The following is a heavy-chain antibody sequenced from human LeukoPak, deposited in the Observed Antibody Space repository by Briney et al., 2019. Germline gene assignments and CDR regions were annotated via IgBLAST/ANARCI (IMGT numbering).Heavy chain of an antibody. CDR3: ARDFVVVPALDY. D-gene: IGHD2-2*01. Sequence: GGSLRLSCAASGFTFSSYSMNWVRQAPGKGLEWVSSISSSSSYIYYADSVKGRFTISRDNAKNSLYLQMNSLRAEDTAVYYCARDFVVVPALDYWGQGTLVTVSS. CDR2: ISSSSSYI. J-gene: IGHJ4*02. V-gene: IGHV3-21*01. CDR1: GFTFSSYS.